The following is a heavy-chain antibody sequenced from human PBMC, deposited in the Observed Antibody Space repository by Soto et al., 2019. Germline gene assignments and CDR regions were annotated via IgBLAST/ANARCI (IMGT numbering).Heavy chain of an antibody. D-gene: IGHD2-15*01. V-gene: IGHV3-21*01. CDR3: ARDPDPRIGVVVIAFDI. CDR2: ISSSSSYI. Sequence: GGSLRLSCAASGFTFSSYSMNWVRQAPGKGLEWVSSISSSSSYIYYADSVKGRFTISRDNAKNSLYLQMNSLRAEDTAVYYCARDPDPRIGVVVIAFDIWGQGTMVTVSS. CDR1: GFTFSSYS. J-gene: IGHJ3*02.